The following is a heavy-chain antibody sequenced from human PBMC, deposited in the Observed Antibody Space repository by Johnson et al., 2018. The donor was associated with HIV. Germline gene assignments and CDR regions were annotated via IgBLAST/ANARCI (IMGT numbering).Heavy chain of an antibody. Sequence: EVQLVESGGGLVQPGRSLRLSCVTSGFTFDDYGMHWVRQAAGKGLEWVSGISWNSGIIGYADSVKGRFTISRDNAKNTLYLQMNSLRAEDTAVYYCARDYRGRTVDAFDVWGQGTLVIVSS. CDR1: GFTFDDYG. D-gene: IGHD2-15*01. V-gene: IGHV3-9*01. CDR2: ISWNSGII. J-gene: IGHJ3*01. CDR3: ARDYRGRTVDAFDV.